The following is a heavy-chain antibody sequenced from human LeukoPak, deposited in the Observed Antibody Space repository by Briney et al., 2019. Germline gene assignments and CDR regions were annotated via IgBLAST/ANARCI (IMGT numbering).Heavy chain of an antibody. CDR1: GFTFSSYS. Sequence: KPGGSLRLSCAASGFTFSSYSMNWVRQAPGKGLEWVGRIKTKTDGGTTDYAAPVKGRFTISRDDSKNTLYLQVNSLKTEDTAVYYCTTEFLPLYDSSGYVDYWGQGTLVTVSS. J-gene: IGHJ4*02. CDR3: TTEFLPLYDSSGYVDY. V-gene: IGHV3-15*01. CDR2: IKTKTDGGTT. D-gene: IGHD3-22*01.